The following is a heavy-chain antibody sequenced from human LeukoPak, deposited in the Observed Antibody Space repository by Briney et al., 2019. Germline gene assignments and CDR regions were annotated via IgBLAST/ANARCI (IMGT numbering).Heavy chain of an antibody. CDR1: GFTFSSYA. Sequence: GGSLRLSCAASGFTFSSYAMSWVRQAPGKGLEWVSAISGSGGSTYYADSVKGRFTISRDNSKNTLYLQMNSLRAEETAVYSCAKGGHRYRSDYWGQGTLVTVSS. D-gene: IGHD5-18*01. J-gene: IGHJ4*02. CDR2: ISGSGGST. V-gene: IGHV3-23*01. CDR3: AKGGHRYRSDY.